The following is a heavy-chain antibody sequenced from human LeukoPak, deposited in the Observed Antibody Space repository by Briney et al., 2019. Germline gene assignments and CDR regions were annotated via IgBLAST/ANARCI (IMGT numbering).Heavy chain of an antibody. CDR3: ARDWGAYYHFFDY. D-gene: IGHD3-22*01. Sequence: GGSLRLSCEASGFSMSVYWMSWVRQAPWKGLEWVGNIKQDGSERNYVDSVKGRFTISRDNAKKSLYLQMDSLRAEDAAVYYCARDWGAYYHFFDYWGQGTLVTVSS. J-gene: IGHJ4*02. CDR1: GFSMSVYW. V-gene: IGHV3-7*01. CDR2: IKQDGSER.